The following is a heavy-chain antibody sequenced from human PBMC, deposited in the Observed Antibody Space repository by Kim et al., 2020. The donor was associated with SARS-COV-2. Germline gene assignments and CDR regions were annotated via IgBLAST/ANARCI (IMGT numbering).Heavy chain of an antibody. CDR2: INSDGSST. Sequence: GGSLRLSCAASGFTFSSYWMHWVRQAPGKGLVWVSRINSDGSSTSYADSVKGRFTISRDNAKNTLYLQMNSLRAEDTAVYYCASSDSPIETGGYWGQGTLVTVSS. D-gene: IGHD3-22*01. CDR1: GFTFSSYW. J-gene: IGHJ4*02. CDR3: ASSDSPIETGGY. V-gene: IGHV3-74*01.